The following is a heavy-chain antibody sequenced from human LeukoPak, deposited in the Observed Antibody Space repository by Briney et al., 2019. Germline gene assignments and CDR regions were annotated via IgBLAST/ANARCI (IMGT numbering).Heavy chain of an antibody. CDR3: AKDQALSLSSSRALDY. Sequence: GGSLRLSCVASGFTFSTYALSWVRRAPGKGLEWVSAISSSGGSPYYADSVNGRFTISRDNSKNTLYLQMNSLRAEDTALYYCAKDQALSLSSSRALDYWGQRTLVTVSS. D-gene: IGHD2-2*01. CDR1: GFTFSTYA. CDR2: ISSSGGSP. J-gene: IGHJ4*02. V-gene: IGHV3-23*01.